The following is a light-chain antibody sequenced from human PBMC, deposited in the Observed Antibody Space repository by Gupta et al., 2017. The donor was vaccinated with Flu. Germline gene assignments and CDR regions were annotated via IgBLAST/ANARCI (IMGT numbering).Light chain of an antibody. J-gene: IGKJ1*01. CDR1: QNVNNNY. CDR3: QQDGSSRT. Sequence: DIVLTQSPATLSLSPGERASLSCRASQNVNNNYLAWYQQKPGQTPRLLIYDASRRAAGIPDRFSGSGSGKDFTLSISRLEPEDFAVYYCQQDGSSRTFGQGTKVEMK. V-gene: IGKV3-20*01. CDR2: DAS.